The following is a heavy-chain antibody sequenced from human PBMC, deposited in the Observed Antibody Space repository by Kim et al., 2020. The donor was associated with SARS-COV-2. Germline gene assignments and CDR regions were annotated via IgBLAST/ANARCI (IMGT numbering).Heavy chain of an antibody. CDR2: ISGSGGST. V-gene: IGHV3-23*01. Sequence: GGSLRLSCAASGFTFSSYAMSWVRQAPGKGLEWVSAISGSGGSTYYADSVKGRFTISRDNSKNTLYLQMNSLRAEDTAVYYCAKSAGGVGYCSGGSCYGISFDYYYMDVCGKGTTVTVSS. J-gene: IGHJ6*03. CDR3: AKSAGGVGYCSGGSCYGISFDYYYMDV. CDR1: GFTFSSYA. D-gene: IGHD2-15*01.